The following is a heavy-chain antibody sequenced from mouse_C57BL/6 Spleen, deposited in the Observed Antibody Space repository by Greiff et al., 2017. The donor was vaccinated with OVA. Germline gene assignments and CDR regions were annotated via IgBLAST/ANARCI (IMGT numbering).Heavy chain of an antibody. Sequence: VQLQQSGAELVRPGASVKLSCKASGYTFTDYYINWVKQRPGQGLEWIARIYPGSGNTYYNEKFKGKATLTAEKSSSTAYMQLSSLTSEDSAVYFCASMITTEEGFAYWGQGTLGTVSA. V-gene: IGHV1-76*01. J-gene: IGHJ3*01. CDR1: GYTFTDYY. CDR2: IYPGSGNT. D-gene: IGHD2-4*01. CDR3: ASMITTEEGFAY.